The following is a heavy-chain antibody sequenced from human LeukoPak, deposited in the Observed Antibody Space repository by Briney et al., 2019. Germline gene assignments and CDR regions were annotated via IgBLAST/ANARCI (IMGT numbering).Heavy chain of an antibody. CDR2: IKSKAHGGTT. CDR1: GFTGFTFTNAW. CDR3: TTDEWQ. J-gene: IGHJ4*02. V-gene: IGHV3-15*01. D-gene: IGHD3-3*01. Sequence: GVSLRLSCAASGFTGFTFTNAWMSWVRQTPGKGLESVGRIKSKAHGGTTDYAAPVKGRFTISRDDSKNTLYLQMNSLKTDDTGVYYCTTDEWQWGQGTLVTVSS.